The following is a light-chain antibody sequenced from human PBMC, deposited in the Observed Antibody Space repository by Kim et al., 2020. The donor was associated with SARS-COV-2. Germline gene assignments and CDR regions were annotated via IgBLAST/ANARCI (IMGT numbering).Light chain of an antibody. CDR3: AAWDDSLSGYV. V-gene: IGLV1-47*01. CDR2: RNN. CDR1: SSNIGSNY. J-gene: IGLJ1*01. Sequence: ELTQPPSASGTPGQWVTIYCSGGSSNIGSNYVYWYQHLPGTAPKLLIYRNNQRPSGVPDRFSGSKSATSASLAISGLRSEDEADYYCAAWDDSLSGYVFGSGTKVTVL.